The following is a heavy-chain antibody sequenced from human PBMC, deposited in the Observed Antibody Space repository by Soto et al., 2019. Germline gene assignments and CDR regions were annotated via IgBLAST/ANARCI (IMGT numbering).Heavy chain of an antibody. Sequence: EVQLLESGGGLVQPGGSLRLSCAASGFTFSSYAMSWVRQAPGKGLEWVSAISGSGGSTYYADSVKGRFTIYRDNSKNKRHLHMNRLRAEDTAVYYCAKFRPLEVGLGYFDYWGQGTLVTVST. CDR1: GFTFSSYA. CDR2: ISGSGGST. V-gene: IGHV3-23*01. J-gene: IGHJ4*02. D-gene: IGHD2-15*01. CDR3: AKFRPLEVGLGYFDY.